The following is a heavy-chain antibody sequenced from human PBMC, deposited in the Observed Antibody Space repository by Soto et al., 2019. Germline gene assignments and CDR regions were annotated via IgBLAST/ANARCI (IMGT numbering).Heavy chain of an antibody. J-gene: IGHJ4*02. CDR1: GFTFSSYS. V-gene: IGHV3-21*01. CDR2: ISSSSSYI. D-gene: IGHD6-19*01. CDR3: ARDPIAVAGTGRYFDY. Sequence: EVQLVESGGGLVKPGGSLRLSCAASGFTFSSYSMNWVRQAPGKGLEWVSSISSSSSYIYYADSVKGRFTISRDNAKNSLYLQMNSLRAEDTAVYYCARDPIAVAGTGRYFDYWGQGTLVTVSS.